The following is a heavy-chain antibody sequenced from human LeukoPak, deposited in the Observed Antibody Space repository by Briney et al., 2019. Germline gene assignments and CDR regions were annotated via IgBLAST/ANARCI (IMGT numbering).Heavy chain of an antibody. J-gene: IGHJ3*01. CDR2: IYYSGST. Sequence: SETLSLTCTVSGGSINNNRYYWGWIRQTPGKGLEWIGSIYYSGSTFYNPSLKSRVTISVDTSKNQFSLKLTSVTAADTAVYYCARERWEVLTPMQAFDVWGQGTMVTVSS. CDR3: ARERWEVLTPMQAFDV. CDR1: GGSINNNRYY. D-gene: IGHD1-26*01. V-gene: IGHV4-39*07.